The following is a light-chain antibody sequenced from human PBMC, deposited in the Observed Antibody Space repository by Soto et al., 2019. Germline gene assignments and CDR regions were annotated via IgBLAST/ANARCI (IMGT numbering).Light chain of an antibody. CDR2: DAS. CDR3: PQSNSYPIS. V-gene: IGKV1-13*02. J-gene: IGKJ5*01. Sequence: AAISCRASQGISSALAWYQQKPGKAPKLLIYDASSLESGVPSRFSASGSGTDFTLTITSLQTEDFATYCCPQSNSYPISYGQGTRLEIK. CDR1: QGISSA.